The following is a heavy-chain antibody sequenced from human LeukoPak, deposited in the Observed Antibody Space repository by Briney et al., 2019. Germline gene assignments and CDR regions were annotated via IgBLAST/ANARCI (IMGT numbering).Heavy chain of an antibody. CDR3: ARGRLRATTGFYYFDY. V-gene: IGHV4-34*01. Sequence: PSETLSLTCAVYGGSFSGYYWSWIRQPPGKGLEWIGEINHSGSTNYNPSLKSRVTISVDTSKNQFSLKLSSVTAADTAVYYRARGRLRATTGFYYFDYWGQGTLVTVSS. CDR2: INHSGST. CDR1: GGSFSGYY. J-gene: IGHJ4*02. D-gene: IGHD1-26*01.